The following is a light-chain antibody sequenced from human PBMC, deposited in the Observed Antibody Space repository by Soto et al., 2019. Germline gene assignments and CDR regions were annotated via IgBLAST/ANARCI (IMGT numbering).Light chain of an antibody. CDR1: SSNIGKNY. J-gene: IGLJ3*02. CDR2: KNN. CDR3: AVWDGSLSGWV. Sequence: QSVLTQPPSASGTPGQRVTISCSGSSSNIGKNYVYWYQQLPGTAPKLLINKNNQRPSGVPDRFSSSKSGTSASLAISGLRSEDEADYYCAVWDGSLSGWVFGGGTKLTVL. V-gene: IGLV1-47*01.